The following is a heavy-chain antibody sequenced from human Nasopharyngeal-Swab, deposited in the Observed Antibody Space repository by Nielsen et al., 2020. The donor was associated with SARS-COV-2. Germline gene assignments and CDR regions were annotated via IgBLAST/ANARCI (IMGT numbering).Heavy chain of an antibody. Sequence: GGSLRLSCKASGYTFTSYDINWVRQATGQGLEWMGWMNPNSGNTGYAQKFQGRVTMTRNTSISTAYMELSSLRSEDTAVYYCARPYSNYGASYYYYYYMDVWGKGTTVTVSS. J-gene: IGHJ6*03. V-gene: IGHV1-8*01. CDR2: MNPNSGNT. CDR3: ARPYSNYGASYYYYYYMDV. CDR1: GYTFTSYD. D-gene: IGHD4-11*01.